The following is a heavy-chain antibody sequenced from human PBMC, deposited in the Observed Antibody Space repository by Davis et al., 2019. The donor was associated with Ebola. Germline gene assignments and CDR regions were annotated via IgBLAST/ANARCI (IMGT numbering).Heavy chain of an antibody. Sequence: GESLKISCTAPGFTFSSYAMNWVRQAPGKGLEWVSGLSGSGDNTYYANSVLGRFTISRDNSKNTLYLQMNSLRAGDTAVYYCAKGDKTRLYFDTSHDHWGQGTLVTVSS. J-gene: IGHJ5*02. CDR3: AKGDKTRLYFDTSHDH. D-gene: IGHD3-22*01. CDR2: LSGSGDNT. V-gene: IGHV3-23*01. CDR1: GFTFSSYA.